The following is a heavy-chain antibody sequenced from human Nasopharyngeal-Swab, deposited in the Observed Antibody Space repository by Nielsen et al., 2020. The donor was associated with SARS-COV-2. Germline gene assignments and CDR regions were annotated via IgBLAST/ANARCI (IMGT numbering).Heavy chain of an antibody. Sequence: VRQMPGKGLEWMGGIIPIFGTANYAQKFQGRVTITADESTSTAYMELSSLRSEDTAVYYCARIIVATNYYYYYGMDVWGQGTTVTVSS. CDR3: ARIIVATNYYYYYGMDV. D-gene: IGHD5-12*01. V-gene: IGHV1-69*01. J-gene: IGHJ6*02. CDR2: IIPIFGTA.